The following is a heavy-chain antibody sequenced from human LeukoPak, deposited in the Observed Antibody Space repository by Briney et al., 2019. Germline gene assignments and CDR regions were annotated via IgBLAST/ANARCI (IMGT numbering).Heavy chain of an antibody. J-gene: IGHJ5*02. Sequence: GASVKVSCKASGYTFTSYDINWVRQATGQGLEWMGWMNPNSGNTVYAQKFQGRVTMTRDTSISTAYMELSSLRSEDTAMYYCARKNYCSGGSCYSRGWFDPWGQGTLVTVPS. CDR2: MNPNSGNT. CDR1: GYTFTSYD. V-gene: IGHV1-8*01. D-gene: IGHD2-15*01. CDR3: ARKNYCSGGSCYSRGWFDP.